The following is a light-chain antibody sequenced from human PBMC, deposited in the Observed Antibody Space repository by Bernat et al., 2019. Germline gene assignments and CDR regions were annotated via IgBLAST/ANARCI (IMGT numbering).Light chain of an antibody. Sequence: SYELKQPPSVSVSPGQTARITCSGDSLPSQYICWYQQKPGQAPLLVIYKDTERPSGIPERFSASTSGTTVTLIISGVQAEDEADYYCLSSDSGGTWVFGGGTKLTVV. CDR2: KDT. CDR3: LSSDSGGTWV. J-gene: IGLJ3*02. CDR1: SLPSQY. V-gene: IGLV3-25*03.